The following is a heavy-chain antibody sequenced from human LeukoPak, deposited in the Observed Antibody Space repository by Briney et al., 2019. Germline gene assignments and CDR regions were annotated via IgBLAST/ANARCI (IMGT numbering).Heavy chain of an antibody. J-gene: IGHJ6*04. V-gene: IGHV4-61*02. CDR1: GGSISSGSYY. Sequence: SETLSLTCTVSGGSISSGSYYWSWIRQPAGKGLEWIGRIYTSGSTNYNPSLKSRVTISVDTSKNQFSLKLSSVTAADTAVYYCARDVIKFLALDVWGKGTTVTVSS. CDR3: ARDVIKFLALDV. CDR2: IYTSGST. D-gene: IGHD3-3*01.